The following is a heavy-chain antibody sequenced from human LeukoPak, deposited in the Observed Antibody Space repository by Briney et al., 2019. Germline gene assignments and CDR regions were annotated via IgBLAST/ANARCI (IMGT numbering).Heavy chain of an antibody. Sequence: SQTLSLTCTLSGGPLCRRHYFWRSTRQPPSKGLELHRYNYYNRRNYYNPSLKSRVTIYVETPKNQYSLQLNPLTPAHTVLYYSTSRGVSRSVILDGWGQGSLVTVSS. D-gene: IGHD2-21*01. J-gene: IGHJ4*02. CDR3: TSRGVSRSVILDG. V-gene: IGHV4-30-4*01. CDR2: NYYNRRN. CDR1: GGPLCRRHYF.